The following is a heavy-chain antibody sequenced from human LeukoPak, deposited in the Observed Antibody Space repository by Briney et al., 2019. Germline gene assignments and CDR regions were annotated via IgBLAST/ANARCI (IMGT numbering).Heavy chain of an antibody. CDR3: ARGFHGPAAKHYYYYYGMDV. V-gene: IGHV4-59*01. J-gene: IGHJ6*02. Sequence: SETLSLTCTVSGGSISSYYWSWIRQPPGKGLEWIGYIYYSGSTNYNPSLKSRVTISVDTSKNQFSLKLSSVTAADTAVYYCARGFHGPAAKHYYYYYGMDVWGQGTTVTVSS. CDR1: GGSISSYY. D-gene: IGHD2-2*01. CDR2: IYYSGST.